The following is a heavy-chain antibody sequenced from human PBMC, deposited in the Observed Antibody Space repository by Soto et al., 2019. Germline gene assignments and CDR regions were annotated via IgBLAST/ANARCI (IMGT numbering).Heavy chain of an antibody. CDR2: MNPNSGNT. D-gene: IGHD2-15*01. J-gene: IGHJ5*02. V-gene: IGHV1-8*01. CDR3: ARGVVNWFDP. CDR1: GYTFSSYD. Sequence: EASVKVSCKASGYTFSSYDIDWVRQATGQGLEWMGWMNPNSGNTGYAQKFQGRVTMTRNTSINTAYMELSSLRSDDTAIYYCARGVVNWFDPWGQGTLVTVSS.